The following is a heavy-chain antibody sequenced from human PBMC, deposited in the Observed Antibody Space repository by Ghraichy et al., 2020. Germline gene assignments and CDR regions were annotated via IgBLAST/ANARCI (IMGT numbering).Heavy chain of an antibody. J-gene: IGHJ6*02. V-gene: IGHV3-11*01. Sequence: GGSLRLSCAASGFTFSDYYMSWIRQAPLKGLEWVSYISSSGSTIYYADSVKGRFTISRDNAKNSLYLQMNSLRAEDTAVYYCARDRSSGWSYYYYGMDVWGQGTTVTVSS. CDR2: ISSSGSTI. CDR3: ARDRSSGWSYYYYGMDV. CDR1: GFTFSDYY. D-gene: IGHD6-19*01.